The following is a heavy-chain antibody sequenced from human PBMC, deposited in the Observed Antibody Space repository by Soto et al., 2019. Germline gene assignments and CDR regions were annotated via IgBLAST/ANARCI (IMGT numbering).Heavy chain of an antibody. V-gene: IGHV4-34*01. CDR2: INHSGST. J-gene: IGHJ4*02. CDR3: ARWGRIAVASLRY. Sequence: QVQLQQWGAGLLKPSETLSLTCAFYGGSFSGYYWSWIRQPPGKGLEWIGEINHSGSTNYNPSLKSRVTISVDTSKNQFSLKLSSVTAADTAVYYCARWGRIAVASLRYWGQGTLVTVSS. CDR1: GGSFSGYY. D-gene: IGHD6-19*01.